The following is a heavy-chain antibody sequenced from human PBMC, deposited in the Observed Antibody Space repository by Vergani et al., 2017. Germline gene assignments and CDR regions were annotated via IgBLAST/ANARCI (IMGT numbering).Heavy chain of an antibody. J-gene: IGHJ4*02. D-gene: IGHD2-2*01. V-gene: IGHV3-21*01. Sequence: EVQLVESGGGLVKRGGPLRLSCAASGFTFSSYSMNWVRQAPGKGLEWVSSISSSSSYIHYSDSLKGRFTISRDNAKSSLYLQMNSLRAEDTAVYYCASSKDPGTFDYWGQGTLVTVSS. CDR2: ISSSSSYI. CDR1: GFTFSSYS. CDR3: ASSKDPGTFDY.